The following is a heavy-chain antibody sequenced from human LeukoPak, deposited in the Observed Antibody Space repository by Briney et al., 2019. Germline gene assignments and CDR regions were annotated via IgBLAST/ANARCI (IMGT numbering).Heavy chain of an antibody. D-gene: IGHD2-15*01. CDR1: GFTFSTYW. CDR3: VKDYCSAGSCYFFDY. Sequence: PGGSLRLSCAASGFTFSTYWMHWVRHAPGKGLVWVSRINSDGSRTTYADSVKGRFTISRDSSKNTLYLQMSSLRAEDTAVYYCVKDYCSAGSCYFFDYWGQGTLVTVSS. V-gene: IGHV3-74*01. J-gene: IGHJ4*02. CDR2: INSDGSRT.